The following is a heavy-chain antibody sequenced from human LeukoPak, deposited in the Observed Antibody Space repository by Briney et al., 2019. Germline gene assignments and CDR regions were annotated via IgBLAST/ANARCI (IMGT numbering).Heavy chain of an antibody. D-gene: IGHD2-2*01. J-gene: IGHJ4*02. CDR2: INNDASSS. V-gene: IGHV3-74*01. Sequence: GGSLRLSCAASGFTFSNYWKHWVRQAPGKGLVWVSRINNDASSSNSADSVKGRFTISRDNAKNTLYLLMNSLRAEDTAVYYCARQVPNAMGLDYWGQGALVTVSS. CDR1: GFTFSNYW. CDR3: ARQVPNAMGLDY.